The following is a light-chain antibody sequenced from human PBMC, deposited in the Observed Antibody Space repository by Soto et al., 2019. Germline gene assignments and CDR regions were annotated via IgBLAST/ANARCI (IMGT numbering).Light chain of an antibody. CDR2: DAS. CDR3: QQYENYWT. V-gene: IGKV1-5*01. CDR1: LTISSW. J-gene: IGKJ1*01. Sequence: DIQMTQSPPTLSASVGDRVTITCRASLTISSWLAWYQQKPGKAPKLLIYDASSLESGVPSRFSGSGSGTEFTLTISSLQPEDFGIYYCQQYENYWTFGQWTKVEIK.